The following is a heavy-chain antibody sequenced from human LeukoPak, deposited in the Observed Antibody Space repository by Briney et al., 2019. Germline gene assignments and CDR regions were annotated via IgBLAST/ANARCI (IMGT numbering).Heavy chain of an antibody. Sequence: GGSLRLSCAASGFTFSGYWMHWVRQAPGKGLVWVSRINPDGSSTNYADSVKGRFTISRDNAKNTLYLQMNSLRAGDTAVYYCTRPVSSGAFDIWGQGTMVTVSS. CDR3: TRPVSSGAFDI. CDR1: GFTFSGYW. D-gene: IGHD2-8*01. J-gene: IGHJ3*02. CDR2: INPDGSST. V-gene: IGHV3-74*01.